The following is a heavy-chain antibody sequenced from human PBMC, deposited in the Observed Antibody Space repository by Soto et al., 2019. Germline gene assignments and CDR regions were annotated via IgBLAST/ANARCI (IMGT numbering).Heavy chain of an antibody. CDR2: INPNGGST. Sequence: ASVKVSCKASGYTFSSYYIHWVRQAPGQGLEWIGIINPNGGSTNYAQNFKGRLTVTRDTSTATVYMDLSALTSDDTAMYYCARDIDIVVVPAANLFDYWGQGTLVTVSS. D-gene: IGHD2-2*01. CDR3: ARDIDIVVVPAANLFDY. V-gene: IGHV1-46*01. CDR1: GYTFSSYY. J-gene: IGHJ4*02.